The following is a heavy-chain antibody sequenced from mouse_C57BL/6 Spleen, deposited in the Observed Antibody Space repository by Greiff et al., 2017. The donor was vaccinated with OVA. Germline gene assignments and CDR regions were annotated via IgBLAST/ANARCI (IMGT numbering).Heavy chain of an antibody. CDR1: GFTFSNYW. J-gene: IGHJ3*01. V-gene: IGHV6-3*01. Sequence: EVMLVESGGGLVQPGGSMKLSCVASGFTFSNYWMNWVRQSPEKGLEWVAQIRLKSDNYATHYAESVKGRFTISRDDSKRSVYLQRNNLRAEDTGIYYSTGGGDYDGFAYWGQGTLVTVSA. D-gene: IGHD2-4*01. CDR3: TGGGDYDGFAY. CDR2: IRLKSDNYAT.